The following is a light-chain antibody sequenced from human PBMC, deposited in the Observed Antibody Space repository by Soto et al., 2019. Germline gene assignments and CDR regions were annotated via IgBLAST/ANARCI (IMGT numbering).Light chain of an antibody. Sequence: IQMTQSPSSLSASVGDRVTITCRASQAIRNDLGWYQQKPGKVPKLLIYSASTLQSGVPSRFSGSGSGTDFTLTISSQQPEDFATYYCLQDYIYPYTFGQGTKLEIK. J-gene: IGKJ2*01. V-gene: IGKV1-6*01. CDR3: LQDYIYPYT. CDR1: QAIRND. CDR2: SAS.